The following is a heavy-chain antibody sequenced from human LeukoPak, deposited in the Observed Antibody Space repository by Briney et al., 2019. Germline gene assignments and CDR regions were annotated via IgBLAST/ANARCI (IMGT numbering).Heavy chain of an antibody. Sequence: SETLSLTCTVSGGPISSSSYYWGWIRQPPGKGLESIGIIYYSGTTYYNPSLKSRVTISVDTSKNQFSLKLTSVTAADTAVYYCARLGGDDAFDIWGQGTMVTVSS. J-gene: IGHJ3*02. V-gene: IGHV4-39*07. CDR3: ARLGGDDAFDI. CDR1: GGPISSSSYY. D-gene: IGHD1-26*01. CDR2: IYYSGTT.